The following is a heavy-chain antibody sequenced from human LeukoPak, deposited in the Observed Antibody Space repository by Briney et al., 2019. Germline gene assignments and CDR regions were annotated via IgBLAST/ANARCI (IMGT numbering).Heavy chain of an antibody. Sequence: PGGSLRLSCAAARFTFSSYAMSWVRPAPGKGLEWVSAISGSGDSTYYVDSVKGRLTISRDNSKNTLYLQMNSLRAEDTAVYYCAKDSGGSYPTRPSDYWGQGTLVTVSS. CDR2: ISGSGDST. CDR1: RFTFSSYA. D-gene: IGHD3-16*02. CDR3: AKDSGGSYPTRPSDY. J-gene: IGHJ4*02. V-gene: IGHV3-23*01.